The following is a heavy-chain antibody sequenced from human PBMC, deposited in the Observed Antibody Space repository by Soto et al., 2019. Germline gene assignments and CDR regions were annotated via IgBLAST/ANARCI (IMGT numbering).Heavy chain of an antibody. V-gene: IGHV3-23*01. CDR2: ISRSGNST. J-gene: IGHJ4*02. CDR3: AKDAKILDWLPTSYDLDF. Sequence: EVQVLESGGGLAQPGRSLRLSCAVSGLSFSSYAMTWVRQSPGKGLEWVSSISRSGNSTYSADSVRGRFTISRDNSKNTLYLQMNSLRAEDTAVYYCAKDAKILDWLPTSYDLDFWGQGTLVTVSS. D-gene: IGHD3-9*01. CDR1: GLSFSSYA.